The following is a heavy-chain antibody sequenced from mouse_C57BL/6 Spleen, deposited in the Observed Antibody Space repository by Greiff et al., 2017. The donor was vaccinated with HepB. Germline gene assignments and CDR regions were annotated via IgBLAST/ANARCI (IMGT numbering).Heavy chain of an antibody. J-gene: IGHJ4*01. Sequence: QVQLKESGAELVKPGASVKISCKASGYAFSSYWMNWVKQRPGKGLEWIGQIYPGDGDTNYNGKFKGKATLTADKSSSTAYMQLSSLTSEDSAVYFCARDGYYPYYYAMDYRGQGTSVTVSS. V-gene: IGHV1-80*01. CDR2: IYPGDGDT. D-gene: IGHD2-3*01. CDR3: ARDGYYPYYYAMDY. CDR1: GYAFSSYW.